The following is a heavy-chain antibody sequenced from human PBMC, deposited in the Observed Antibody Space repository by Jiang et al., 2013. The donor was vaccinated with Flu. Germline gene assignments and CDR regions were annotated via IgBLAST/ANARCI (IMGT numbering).Heavy chain of an antibody. CDR1: GGTFSSYA. J-gene: IGHJ2*01. CDR3: ARVSGYFIGAYFDL. Sequence: SSVKVSCKASGGTFSSYAISWVRQAPGQGLEWMGRIIPILGIANYAQKFQGRVTITADKSTSTAYMELSSLRSEDTAVYYCARVSGYFIGAYFDLWGRGTLVTVSS. D-gene: IGHD3-22*01. CDR2: IIPILGIA. V-gene: IGHV1-69*04.